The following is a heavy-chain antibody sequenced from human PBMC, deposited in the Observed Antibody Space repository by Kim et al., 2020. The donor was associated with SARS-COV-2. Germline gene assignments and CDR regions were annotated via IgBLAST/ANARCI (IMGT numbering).Heavy chain of an antibody. V-gene: IGHV1-2*02. D-gene: IGHD3-10*01. J-gene: IGHJ4*02. CDR3: AIPMVRGVIVFDY. Sequence: YAQKFQGRVTMTRDTSISTAYMELSRLRSDDTAVHYCAIPMVRGVIVFDYWGQGTLVTVSS.